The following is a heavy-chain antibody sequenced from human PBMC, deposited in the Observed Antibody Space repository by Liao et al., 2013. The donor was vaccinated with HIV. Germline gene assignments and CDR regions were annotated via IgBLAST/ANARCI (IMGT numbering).Heavy chain of an antibody. J-gene: IGHJ4*02. D-gene: IGHD2-15*01. V-gene: IGHV4-4*07. CDR1: GASISSFY. Sequence: QVQLQESGPGLVKPSETLSLTCVVSGASISSFYWSWVRQPAGKGLEWIGRIYAGESSSYNPSFKSRVTMSVDTSKSQFSLRLSSVTAADTAVYYCVSFSLAARNFDSWGQGTSVTVSS. CDR2: IYAGESS. CDR3: VSFSLAARNFDS.